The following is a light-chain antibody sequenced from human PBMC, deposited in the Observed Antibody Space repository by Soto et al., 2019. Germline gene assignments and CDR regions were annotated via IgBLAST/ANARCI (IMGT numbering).Light chain of an antibody. CDR3: AAWDDSLNPCP. CDR2: SSD. Sequence: QSVLTQPPSASGTPGQRVTISCSGGSSNIGRNTVNWYRQLPGTAPKLLIGSSDQRPSGVPDRFSGSQSGTSASLAISGLQSEDEADYICAAWDDSLNPCPFGGGTKLTVL. CDR1: SSNIGRNT. V-gene: IGLV1-44*01. J-gene: IGLJ3*02.